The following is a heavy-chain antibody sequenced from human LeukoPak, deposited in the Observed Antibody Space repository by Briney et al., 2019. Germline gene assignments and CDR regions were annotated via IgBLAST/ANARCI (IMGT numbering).Heavy chain of an antibody. V-gene: IGHV1-69*13. CDR2: IIPIFGTA. D-gene: IGHD3-10*01. CDR3: ARRIPMVRGVITHYYYYGMDV. CDR1: GGTFSSYA. J-gene: IGHJ6*02. Sequence: SVKVSCKASGGTFSSYAISWVRQAPGQGLEWMGGIIPIFGTANYAQKFQGRVTITADESTSTAYMELSSLRSEDTAVYYCARRIPMVRGVITHYYYYGMDVWGQGTTVTVSS.